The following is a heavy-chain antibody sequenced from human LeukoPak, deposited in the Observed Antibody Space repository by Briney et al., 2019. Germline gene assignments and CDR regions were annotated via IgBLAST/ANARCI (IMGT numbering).Heavy chain of an antibody. J-gene: IGHJ4*02. D-gene: IGHD3-10*01. Sequence: ASVKVSCKASGYTFISYYMHWVRQAPGQGLEWMGMINPSGGTTNYPQKFQGRVTMTRDTSTSTVYMEPSSLRSDDTAVYYCARSGTFRGYFDYWGQGTLITVSS. V-gene: IGHV1-46*01. CDR3: ARSGTFRGYFDY. CDR2: INPSGGTT. CDR1: GYTFISYY.